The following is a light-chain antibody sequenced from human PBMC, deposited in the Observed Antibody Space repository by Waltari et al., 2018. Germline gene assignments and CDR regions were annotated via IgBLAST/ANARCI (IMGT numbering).Light chain of an antibody. Sequence: QSALTQPASVSGSPGQSITISCTGTSSDVGGHNHVSWLQQFPGKVPRLIIYDVTNRPSGVSNRFSGSKSTNTASLTISGLRSEDEADYYCTSFTSTTTWVFGGGTKVTV. V-gene: IGLV2-14*01. CDR2: DVT. CDR1: SSDVGGHNH. J-gene: IGLJ3*02. CDR3: TSFTSTTTWV.